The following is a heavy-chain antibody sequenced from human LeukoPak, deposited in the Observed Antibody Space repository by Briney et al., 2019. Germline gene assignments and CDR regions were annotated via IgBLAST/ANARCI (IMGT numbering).Heavy chain of an antibody. J-gene: IGHJ4*02. D-gene: IGHD3-10*01. V-gene: IGHV4-59*01. CDR2: IYYSGVT. Sequence: PSETLSLTCTVSGGSISSYYWNWIRQPPGKGLEWIGYIYYSGVTNYNPSLKGRVTISVGTSKNQFSLKLSSVTAADTAVYYCARDYGSGSYYPFDYWGQGTLVTVSS. CDR1: GGSISSYY. CDR3: ARDYGSGSYYPFDY.